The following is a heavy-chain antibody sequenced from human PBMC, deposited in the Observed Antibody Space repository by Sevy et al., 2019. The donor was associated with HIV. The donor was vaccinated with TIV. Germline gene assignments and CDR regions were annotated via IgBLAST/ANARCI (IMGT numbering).Heavy chain of an antibody. CDR1: GYSFSSYA. CDR3: ARPSPRIAAAASAFYDN. J-gene: IGHJ4*02. Sequence: GGSLRLSCVVSGYSFSSYAISWVRQAPGKGLEWVSTIYGRGGSTYYADSVKGRFTISRDNPKNTLFLQMINLRVDDTAIYYCARPSPRIAAAASAFYDNWGQRTLVTDSS. D-gene: IGHD6-13*01. CDR2: IYGRGGST. V-gene: IGHV3-23*01.